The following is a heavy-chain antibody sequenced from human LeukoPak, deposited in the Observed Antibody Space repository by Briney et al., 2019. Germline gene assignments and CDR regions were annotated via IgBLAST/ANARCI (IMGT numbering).Heavy chain of an antibody. CDR1: GGSISSYY. D-gene: IGHD2-2*01. J-gene: IGHJ4*02. CDR2: IYHSGST. V-gene: IGHV4-59*12. Sequence: PSETLSLTCTVSGGSISSYYWSWIRQPPGKGLEWIGYIYHSGSTYYNPSLKSRVTISVDRSKNQFSLKLSSVTAADTAVYYCARGYHTYFDYWGQGTLVTVSS. CDR3: ARGYHTYFDY.